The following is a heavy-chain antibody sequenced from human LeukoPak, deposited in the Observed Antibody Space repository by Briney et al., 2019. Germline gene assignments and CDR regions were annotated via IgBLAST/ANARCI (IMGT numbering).Heavy chain of an antibody. D-gene: IGHD2-15*01. CDR2: ISGSAYST. V-gene: IGHV3-23*01. J-gene: IGHJ6*03. CDR3: AKGEGYCSGGNCYYYYYMDV. Sequence: GGSLRLSCAASGFTFSNYSMSWVRQAPGKGLEWVSSISGSAYSTYYADSVKGRFTISRDNSKNTLYLQMNSLRAEDTAVYYCAKGEGYCSGGNCYYYYYMDVWGNGTTVTVSS. CDR1: GFTFSNYS.